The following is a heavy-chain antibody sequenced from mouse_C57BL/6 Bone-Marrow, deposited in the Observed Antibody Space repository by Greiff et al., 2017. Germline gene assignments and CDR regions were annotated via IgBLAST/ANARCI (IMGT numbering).Heavy chain of an antibody. J-gene: IGHJ4*01. Sequence: QVQLQQPGAELVKPGASVKLSCKASGYTFTSYWMHWVKQRPGRGLEWIGRIDPNSGGTKYNEKFKSKATLTVDKPSSTAYMQLSSLTYEDSAVYYCAREEDDYDAYYYAMDYWGQGTSVTVSS. D-gene: IGHD2-4*01. V-gene: IGHV1-62-3*01. CDR3: AREEDDYDAYYYAMDY. CDR1: GYTFTSYW. CDR2: IDPNSGGT.